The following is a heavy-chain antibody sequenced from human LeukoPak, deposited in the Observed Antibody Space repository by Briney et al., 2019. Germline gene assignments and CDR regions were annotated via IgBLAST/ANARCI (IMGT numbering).Heavy chain of an antibody. D-gene: IGHD6-19*01. V-gene: IGHV3-30*02. CDR1: AFTFSYYG. CDR2: IRYDGTNK. Sequence: PGGSLRLSCAASAFTFSYYGMHWVRQAPGKGLEWVAFIRYDGTNKYYADSVKGRFTISRDNSKNTLYLQISSLRTEDTAVYYCAKGLYSSEDYWGQGTLVTVSS. J-gene: IGHJ4*02. CDR3: AKGLYSSEDY.